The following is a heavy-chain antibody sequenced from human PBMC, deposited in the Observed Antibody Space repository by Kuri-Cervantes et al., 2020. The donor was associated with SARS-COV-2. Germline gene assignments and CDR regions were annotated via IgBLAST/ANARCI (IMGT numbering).Heavy chain of an antibody. V-gene: IGHV3-33*08. J-gene: IGHJ6*02. Sequence: GESLKISCAASGFIFFNHGMHWVRQAPGKGLEWVALISYDGTIDYYADSVRCRFTISRVSSKKTVFLQMNSLTVEDTAVYFCARDPAPQQSYYYGMDAWGHGTRVTVSS. CDR3: ARDPAPQQSYYYGMDA. D-gene: IGHD4-11*01. CDR2: ISYDGTID. CDR1: GFIFFNHG.